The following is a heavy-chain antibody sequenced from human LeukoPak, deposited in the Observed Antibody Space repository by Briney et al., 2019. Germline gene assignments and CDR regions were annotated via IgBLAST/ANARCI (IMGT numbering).Heavy chain of an antibody. Sequence: PGGSLRLSCAASGFTLRSYTMNWVRRAPGKGLEWVSCIGSSSNKIYYADSVKGRFIISRDNAKNSVYLQMNSLRAEDTAVYYCAKDAPGYCGGDCYGDAFDIWGQGTMVTVSS. CDR3: AKDAPGYCGGDCYGDAFDI. CDR1: GFTLRSYT. D-gene: IGHD2-21*02. J-gene: IGHJ3*02. V-gene: IGHV3-21*04. CDR2: IGSSSNKI.